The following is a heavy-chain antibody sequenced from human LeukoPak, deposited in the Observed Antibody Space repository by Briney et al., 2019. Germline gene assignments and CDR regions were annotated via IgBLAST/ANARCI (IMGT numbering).Heavy chain of an antibody. J-gene: IGHJ4*02. CDR3: ARSPSYYDFWSGYYRPYYFDY. CDR1: GGSISSYY. D-gene: IGHD3-3*01. Sequence: SETLSLTCTVSGGSISSYYWSWIRQPPGKGLEWIGYIYYSGSTNYNPSLKSRVTISVDTSKNQFSLKLSSVTAADTAVYYCARSPSYYDFWSGYYRPYYFDYWGQGTLVTVSS. CDR2: IYYSGST. V-gene: IGHV4-59*12.